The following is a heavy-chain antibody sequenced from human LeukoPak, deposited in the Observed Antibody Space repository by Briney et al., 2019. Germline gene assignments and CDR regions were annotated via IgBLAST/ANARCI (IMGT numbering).Heavy chain of an antibody. CDR3: ARAHSRNCYYYGIDV. Sequence: ASVKVSCKASGYTFSNYAISWVRQAPGQGLEWMGGTIPIFGTAHYAQKFQGRVTIAADGSTSTVYMELSSLRSEDTAVYYCARAHSRNCYYYGIDVWGQGTTVTVSS. V-gene: IGHV1-69*13. J-gene: IGHJ6*02. CDR2: TIPIFGTA. CDR1: GYTFSNYA. D-gene: IGHD2-15*01.